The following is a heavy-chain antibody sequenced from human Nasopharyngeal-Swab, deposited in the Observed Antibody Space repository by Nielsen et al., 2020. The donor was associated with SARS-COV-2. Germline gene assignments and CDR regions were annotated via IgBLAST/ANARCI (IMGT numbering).Heavy chain of an antibody. D-gene: IGHD3-3*01. V-gene: IGHV1-18*01. CDR2: ISAYNGNT. CDR3: ARASHRVGSYYDFWSGYYRDYYYYGMDV. Sequence: ASVKVSCKASGYTFTSYGISWVRQAPGQGLEWMGWISAYNGNTNYAQKLQGRVTMTTDTSTSTAYMELRSLGSDDTAVYYCARASHRVGSYYDFWSGYYRDYYYYGMDVWGQGTTVTVSS. CDR1: GYTFTSYG. J-gene: IGHJ6*02.